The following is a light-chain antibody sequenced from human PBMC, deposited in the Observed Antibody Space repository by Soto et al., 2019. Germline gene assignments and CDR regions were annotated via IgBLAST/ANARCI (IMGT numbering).Light chain of an antibody. CDR3: SSYSSSAPGVL. CDR2: DVS. J-gene: IGLJ2*01. V-gene: IGLV2-14*03. Sequence: QSALTQPASVSGSPGQSITISCSGTNSDVGASNYVSWYQQHPGEAPKLIIYDVSYRPSGVSNRFSGSKSANTASLTISGLQAADEADYFCSSYSSSAPGVLFGGGTKLTVL. CDR1: NSDVGASNY.